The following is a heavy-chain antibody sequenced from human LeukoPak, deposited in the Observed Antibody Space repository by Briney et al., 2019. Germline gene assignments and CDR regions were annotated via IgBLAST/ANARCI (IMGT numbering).Heavy chain of an antibody. CDR1: GFTFGAYT. J-gene: IGHJ4*02. D-gene: IGHD2-8*01. Sequence: GGSLRLSCAASGFTFGAYTINWVRQAPGKGLEWVSCIFSRSESILYADSVKGRFTISRDNAKSSLYLQMDSLRGEDTAVYYCTRGGASTSYYWFYWGQGTLVTVSS. V-gene: IGHV3-21*04. CDR2: IFSRSESI. CDR3: TRGGASTSYYWFY.